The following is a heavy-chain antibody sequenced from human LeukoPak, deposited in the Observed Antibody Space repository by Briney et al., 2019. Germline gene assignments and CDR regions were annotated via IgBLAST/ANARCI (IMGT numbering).Heavy chain of an antibody. CDR3: ARGGEYYDSSGRHDAFDI. CDR1: GGSISSGGYY. CDR2: IYYSGST. D-gene: IGHD3-22*01. V-gene: IGHV4-31*03. Sequence: PSETLSLTCTVSGGSISSGGYYWSWTRQHPGKGLEWIGYIYYSGSTYYNPSLKSRVTISVDTSKNQFSLKLSSVTAADTAVYYCARGGEYYDSSGRHDAFDIWGQGTMVTVSS. J-gene: IGHJ3*02.